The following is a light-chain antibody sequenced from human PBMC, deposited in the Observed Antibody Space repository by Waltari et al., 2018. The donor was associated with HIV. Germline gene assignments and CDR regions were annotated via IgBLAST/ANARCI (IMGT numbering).Light chain of an antibody. CDR2: GAS. J-gene: IGKJ5*01. CDR3: QQYNDWPLT. CDR1: QRVSSN. Sequence: EIVMTQSPATLSVSPGERATLSCRASQRVSSNLAWYQQKPGQGPRLLIYGASTRATGIPARCSGSGSGAEFTLTISSLQSEDFAVYYCQQYNDWPLTFGQGTRLEIK. V-gene: IGKV3-15*01.